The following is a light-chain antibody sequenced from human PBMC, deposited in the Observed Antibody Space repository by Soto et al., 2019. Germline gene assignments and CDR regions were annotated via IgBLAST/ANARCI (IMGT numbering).Light chain of an antibody. J-gene: IGKJ3*01. CDR3: QQYSTYST. V-gene: IGKV1-5*03. CDR2: KAS. Sequence: DIQMTQSPSTLSASLGDRVTITCRASQSISNWLAWYQQKPGKAPKLLIYKASILESGVPSRFSGSGSGTQFTLTISSLQPDDFATYFCQQYSTYSTFGPGTKLDIK. CDR1: QSISNW.